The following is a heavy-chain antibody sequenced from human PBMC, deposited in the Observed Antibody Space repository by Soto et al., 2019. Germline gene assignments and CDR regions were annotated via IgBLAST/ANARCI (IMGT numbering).Heavy chain of an antibody. CDR2: VNPNRTNT. J-gene: IGHJ5*02. Sequence: QVQLMQSGAEVKKPGASVKVSCKASGYTFTTYDINWVRQAPGQGLEWIGWVNPNRTNTGYAEKFQGRVTMTRDTSISTDYMELSSLRYDDKAVYYCVRGGFLSHDHVIIAPATLGVDPWGQGTLVTVSS. CDR3: VRGGFLSHDHVIIAPATLGVDP. D-gene: IGHD2-2*01. V-gene: IGHV1-8*01. CDR1: GYTFTTYD.